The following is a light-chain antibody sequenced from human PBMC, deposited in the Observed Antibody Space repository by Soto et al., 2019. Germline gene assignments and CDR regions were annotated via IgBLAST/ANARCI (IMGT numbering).Light chain of an antibody. J-gene: IGKJ5*01. Sequence: EIGLTPSPATLSLSRGERATLSSRASQSVSSYLAWYQQKPGQAPRLLIYGASTRATGIPARFSGSGSGTEFTLTISSLQSEDFAVYYCQQYNNWPPITFGQGTRLEIK. CDR1: QSVSSY. V-gene: IGKV3-15*01. CDR2: GAS. CDR3: QQYNNWPPIT.